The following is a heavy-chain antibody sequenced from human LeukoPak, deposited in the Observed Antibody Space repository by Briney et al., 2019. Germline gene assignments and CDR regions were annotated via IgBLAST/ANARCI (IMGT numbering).Heavy chain of an antibody. D-gene: IGHD5-24*01. CDR2: INPNSGGT. Sequence: ASVKVSCKASGYTFTGYYMNWVRQAPGQGLEWMGRINPNSGGTNYAQKFQGRVTMTRDTSISTAYMELSRLRFDDTAVYYCARVGDGLNDAFDIWGRGTMVTVSS. CDR3: ARVGDGLNDAFDI. V-gene: IGHV1-2*06. CDR1: GYTFTGYY. J-gene: IGHJ3*02.